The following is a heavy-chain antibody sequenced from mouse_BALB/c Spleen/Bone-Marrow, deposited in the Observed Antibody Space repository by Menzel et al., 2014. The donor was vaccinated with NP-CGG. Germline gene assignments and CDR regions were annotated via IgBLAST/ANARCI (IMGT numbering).Heavy chain of an antibody. CDR3: ARHVGNPYAMDY. V-gene: IGHV5-12-2*01. CDR2: TSNGGGST. J-gene: IGHJ4*01. Sequence: EVQVVESGGGLVQPGGSLKLSCAASGFTFSSYTMSWVRQTPEKRLEWVAYTSNGGGSTYYPDTVKGRFTISRDNAKNTLYLQMSSLKSEDTAMYYCARHVGNPYAMDYWGQGTSVTVPS. D-gene: IGHD3-1*01. CDR1: GFTFSSYT.